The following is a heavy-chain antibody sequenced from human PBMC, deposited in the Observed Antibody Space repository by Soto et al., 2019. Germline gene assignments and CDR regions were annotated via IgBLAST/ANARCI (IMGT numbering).Heavy chain of an antibody. CDR1: GGSISSYY. J-gene: IGHJ4*02. Sequence: SETLSLTCTVSGGSISSYYCSWSRQPPGKGLEWVGYISYSGRTNYNPSLKSRVTISVDTSKNQFSLKLSSVTAADTAVYYCARVAYSGSQADYWGKGTLVTVSS. V-gene: IGHV4-59*01. D-gene: IGHD1-26*01. CDR3: ARVAYSGSQADY. CDR2: ISYSGRT.